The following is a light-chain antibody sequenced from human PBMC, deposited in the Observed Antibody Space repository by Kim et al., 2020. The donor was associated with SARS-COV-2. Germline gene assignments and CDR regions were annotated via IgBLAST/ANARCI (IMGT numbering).Light chain of an antibody. J-gene: IGLJ2*01. CDR1: KLGDKY. CDR3: QAWDSSTAV. Sequence: YELTQPPSVSVSPGQTASITCSGDKLGDKYACWYQQKPGQSPVLVIYQDSKRPSGIPERFSGSNSGNTTTLTISGTQAMDEADYYCQAWDSSTAVFGGG. V-gene: IGLV3-1*01. CDR2: QDS.